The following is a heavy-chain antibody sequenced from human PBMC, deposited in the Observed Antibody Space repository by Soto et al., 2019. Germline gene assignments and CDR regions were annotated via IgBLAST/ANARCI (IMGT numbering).Heavy chain of an antibody. Sequence: QLQLQESGPGLVKPSETLSLTCTVSGGSISSSSYYWGWIRQPPGKGLEWIGSIYYSGSTYYNPSLKSRVTISVDTSKNQFSLKLSSVTAADTAVYYCARAIAAAATDYWGQGTLVTVSS. J-gene: IGHJ4*02. V-gene: IGHV4-39*01. CDR2: IYYSGST. CDR3: ARAIAAAATDY. D-gene: IGHD6-13*01. CDR1: GGSISSSSYY.